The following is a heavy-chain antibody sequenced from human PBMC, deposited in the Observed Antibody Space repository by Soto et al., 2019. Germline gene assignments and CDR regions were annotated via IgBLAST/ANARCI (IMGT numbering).Heavy chain of an antibody. J-gene: IGHJ4*02. CDR3: ARLDYILGSYRHQDY. D-gene: IGHD3-16*02. Sequence: QLQLQESGPGLVKPSETLSLTCTVSGGSISSSSYYWGWFRQPPGKGLEWIGRIYYSGSTYYNSSLNSRVTISVDTSKNQFSLKLSSGTAADTAVYYCARLDYILGSYRHQDYWGQGTLVTVSS. CDR2: IYYSGST. CDR1: GGSISSSSYY. V-gene: IGHV4-39*01.